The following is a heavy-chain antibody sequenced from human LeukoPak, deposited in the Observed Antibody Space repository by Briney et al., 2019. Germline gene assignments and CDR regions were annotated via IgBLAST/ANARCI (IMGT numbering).Heavy chain of an antibody. D-gene: IGHD6-19*01. J-gene: IGHJ4*02. Sequence: GGSLRLSCAASGFTFSSYAMSWVRQAPGKGLEWVSAISGSGGSTYYADSVKGRFTISRDNAKNSLYLQMNSLRAEDTAVYYCARDGYSSGWYVYWGQGTLVTVSS. V-gene: IGHV3-23*01. CDR3: ARDGYSSGWYVY. CDR1: GFTFSSYA. CDR2: ISGSGGST.